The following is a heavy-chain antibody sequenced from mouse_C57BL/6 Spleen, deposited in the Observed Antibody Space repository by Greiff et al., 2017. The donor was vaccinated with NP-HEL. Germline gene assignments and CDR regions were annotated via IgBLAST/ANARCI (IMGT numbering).Heavy chain of an antibody. CDR2: INPGSGGT. CDR1: GYAFTNYL. J-gene: IGHJ2*01. D-gene: IGHD1-1*01. V-gene: IGHV1-54*01. Sequence: VKLQESGAELVRPGTSVKVSCKASGYAFTNYLIEWVKQRPGQGLEWIGVINPGSGGTNYNEKFKGKATLTADTSSSTAYMQLSSLTSEDSAVYFCARSYYGSPFDYWGQGTTLTVSS. CDR3: ARSYYGSPFDY.